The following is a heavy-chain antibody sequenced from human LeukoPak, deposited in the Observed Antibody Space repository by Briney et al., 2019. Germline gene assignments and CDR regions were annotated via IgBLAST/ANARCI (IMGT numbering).Heavy chain of an antibody. V-gene: IGHV1-69*05. CDR3: ARGPELERFDY. Sequence: SVKVSCKASGGTFSSYAISWVRQAPGQGLEWMEGIIPIFGTANYAQKFQGRVTITTDESTSTAYMELSSLRSEDTAVYYCARGPELERFDYWGQGTLVTVSS. CDR2: IIPIFGTA. J-gene: IGHJ4*02. CDR1: GGTFSSYA. D-gene: IGHD1-1*01.